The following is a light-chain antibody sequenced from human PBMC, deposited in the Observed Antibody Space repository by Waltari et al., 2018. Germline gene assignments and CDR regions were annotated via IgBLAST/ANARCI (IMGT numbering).Light chain of an antibody. V-gene: IGKV1-39*01. CDR1: QRIGTS. CDR3: QQSYSTPWT. CDR2: AAS. J-gene: IGKJ1*01. Sequence: DIQVTQSPSSLSASVGDRVTITCRASQRIGTSLSWYQHKPGKAPKLLIYAASRLQSGVPSRFSGSGSGTDVTLTVSSLQPVDFATYYCQQSYSTPWTFGQGAKVEIK.